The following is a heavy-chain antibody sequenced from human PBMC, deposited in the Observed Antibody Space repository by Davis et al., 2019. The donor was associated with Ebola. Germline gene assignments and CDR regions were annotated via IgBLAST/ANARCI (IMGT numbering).Heavy chain of an antibody. D-gene: IGHD4-17*01. CDR3: ATLYGDSYYYYGMDV. V-gene: IGHV3-9*01. J-gene: IGHJ6*02. Sequence: PGGSLRLSCAASGFTFDDYAMHWVRQAPGKGLEWVSGISWNSGSIGYADSVKGRFTISRDNAKNSLYLQMNSLRAEDTAVYYCATLYGDSYYYYGMDVWGQGTTVTVSS. CDR2: ISWNSGSI. CDR1: GFTFDDYA.